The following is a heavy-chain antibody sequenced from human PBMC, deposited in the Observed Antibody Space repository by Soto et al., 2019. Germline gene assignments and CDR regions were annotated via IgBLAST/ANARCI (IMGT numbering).Heavy chain of an antibody. J-gene: IGHJ3*02. Sequence: SETLSLTCAVYGGSFSGYYWSWIRQPPGKGLEWIGEINHSGSTNYNPSLKSRVTISVDTSKNQCSLRLSSVTAADTAVYYCARGQGAFDIWGQGTMVTVSS. CDR1: GGSFSGYY. CDR3: ARGQGAFDI. CDR2: INHSGST. V-gene: IGHV4-34*01.